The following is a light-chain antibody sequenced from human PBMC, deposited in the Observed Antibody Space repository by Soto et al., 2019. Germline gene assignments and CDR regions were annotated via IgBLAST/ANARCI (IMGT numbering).Light chain of an antibody. CDR2: DVS. Sequence: QSVPNQPASVSGSPGQSITISCTGTSSDVGGYNFVSWYQHHPGKAPKLIIYDVSNRPSGVSNRFSGSKSGNTASLTISGLQAEDEADYYCTSYTSSITYVFGTGTKFTVL. CDR1: SSDVGGYNF. V-gene: IGLV2-14*03. J-gene: IGLJ1*01. CDR3: TSYTSSITYV.